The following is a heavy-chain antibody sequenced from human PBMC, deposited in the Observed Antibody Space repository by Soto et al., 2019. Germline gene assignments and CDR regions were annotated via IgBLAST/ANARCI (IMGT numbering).Heavy chain of an antibody. D-gene: IGHD1-26*01. J-gene: IGHJ4*02. CDR2: ISYDGSNK. CDR3: AKDPLDRVGTPYYLDY. CDR1: GFTFSSYG. V-gene: IGHV3-30*18. Sequence: QVQLVESGGGVVQPGRSLRLSCAASGFTFSSYGMHWVRQAPGKGLEWVAVISYDGSNKYYADSVKGRFTISRDNSKNTLYLQMNSLRAEDTAVYYCAKDPLDRVGTPYYLDYWGQGTLVTVSS.